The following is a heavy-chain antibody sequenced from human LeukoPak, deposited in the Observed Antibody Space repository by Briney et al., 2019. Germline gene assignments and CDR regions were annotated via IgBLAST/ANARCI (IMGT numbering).Heavy chain of an antibody. Sequence: SETLSLTCGVSGDSISSPNWWTWVRQPPGKGLEWIGEVFHSGSTNYNPSLKSRVTISIDTSKNQFSLNLSSVTAADTAVYYCARGASGYSYGWGQGTLVTVSS. D-gene: IGHD5-18*01. J-gene: IGHJ4*02. CDR3: ARGASGYSYG. V-gene: IGHV4-4*02. CDR1: GDSISSPNW. CDR2: VFHSGST.